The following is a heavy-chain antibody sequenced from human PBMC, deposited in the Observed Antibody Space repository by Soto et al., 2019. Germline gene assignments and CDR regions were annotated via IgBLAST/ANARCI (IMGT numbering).Heavy chain of an antibody. CDR2: ISAYNGNT. V-gene: IGHV1-18*01. J-gene: IGHJ4*02. CDR3: AREGPPVLD. Sequence: QVQLVQAGAEVKKPAASVKVSCKASGYTFTSYGISWVRQAPGQGLEWMGWISAYNGNTNYAQKLQGRVTMTTDTSARTAYMELRGLRSDGTAVYYGAREGPPVLDCGQGTLVTVSS. CDR1: GYTFTSYG.